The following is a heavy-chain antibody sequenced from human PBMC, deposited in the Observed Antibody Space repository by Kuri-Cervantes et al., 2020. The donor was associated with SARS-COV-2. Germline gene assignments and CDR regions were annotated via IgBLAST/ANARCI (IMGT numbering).Heavy chain of an antibody. Sequence: GGSLRLSCAASGFNFSRTDMHWVRQAPGKGLEWVAVISHDGKNKKCIASGKGRFTISRDNSQNTLYLPMKSLRSEDTAMYYCAKDRVGVQDFWGQGTLVTVSS. V-gene: IGHV3-30*18. J-gene: IGHJ4*02. CDR2: ISHDGKNK. CDR3: AKDRVGVQDF. D-gene: IGHD2-21*01. CDR1: GFNFSRTD.